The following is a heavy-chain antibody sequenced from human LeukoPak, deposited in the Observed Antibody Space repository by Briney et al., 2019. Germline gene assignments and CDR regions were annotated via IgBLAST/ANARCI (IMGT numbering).Heavy chain of an antibody. CDR2: ISGSGGST. Sequence: GGSLRLSCAVSGISLSNYGMSWVRQVPGKGLEWVAGISGSGGSTNYAASVKGRFTISRDSRKNTLLLQMNSLRAEDTAVYFCAKRGVVIRVILVGFHKEAYYFDSWGQGVLVTVSS. D-gene: IGHD3-10*01. CDR1: GISLSNYG. J-gene: IGHJ4*02. CDR3: AKRGVVIRVILVGFHKEAYYFDS. V-gene: IGHV3-23*01.